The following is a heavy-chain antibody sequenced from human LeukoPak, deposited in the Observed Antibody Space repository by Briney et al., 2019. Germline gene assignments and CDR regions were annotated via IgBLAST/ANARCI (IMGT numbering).Heavy chain of an antibody. Sequence: GGSLRLSCAASGFTFSSYAMSWVRQAPGKGLEWVSAISGSGGSTYYADSVKGRFTISRDNSKNTLYLQMNSLRAEDTAVYYCARDPNSWYRGPWDYWGQGTLVTVSS. CDR2: ISGSGGST. D-gene: IGHD6-13*01. CDR3: ARDPNSWYRGPWDY. J-gene: IGHJ4*02. V-gene: IGHV3-23*01. CDR1: GFTFSSYA.